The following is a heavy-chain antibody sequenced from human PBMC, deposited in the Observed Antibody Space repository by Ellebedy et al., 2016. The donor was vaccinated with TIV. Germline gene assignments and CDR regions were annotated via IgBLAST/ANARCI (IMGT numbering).Heavy chain of an antibody. CDR3: ARGVRVRGVTVYYFDY. V-gene: IGHV1-8*01. J-gene: IGHJ4*02. CDR2: MNPNSGNT. CDR1: GYTFTSYD. Sequence: ASVKVSXKASGYTFTSYDINWARQATGQGLEWMGWMNPNSGNTGYAQKFQGRVTMTRNTSISTAYMELSSLRSEDTAVYYCARGVRVRGVTVYYFDYWGQGTLVTVSS. D-gene: IGHD3-10*01.